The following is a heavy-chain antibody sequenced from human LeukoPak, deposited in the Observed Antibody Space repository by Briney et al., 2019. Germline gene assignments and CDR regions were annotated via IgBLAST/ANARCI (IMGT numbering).Heavy chain of an antibody. CDR3: ARDRRGEKDFDV. CDR1: GISVSNDY. J-gene: IGHJ3*01. Sequence: PGGSLRLSCAASGISVSNDYMSWVRQAPGKGLEWVSAIYADGYTRDAASVKGRFSISRHNSKNTVYLQMDNLRPKDTAVYYCARDRRGEKDFDVWGPGTMVTVSS. V-gene: IGHV3-53*04. CDR2: IYADGYT.